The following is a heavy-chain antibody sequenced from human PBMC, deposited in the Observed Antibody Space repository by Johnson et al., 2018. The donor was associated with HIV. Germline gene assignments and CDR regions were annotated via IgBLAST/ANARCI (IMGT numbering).Heavy chain of an antibody. J-gene: IGHJ3*02. Sequence: DVQVVESGGGLVQPGGSLRLSCAASGFTFSSYWMSWVRQAPGKGLEWVANIKQDGSEKYYVDSVKGRFTISRDNAKNSLYLQMNSLRAEDTAVYDWAREEDWGSEAGAFDIWGQGTMVTVSS. CDR2: IKQDGSEK. D-gene: IGHD3/OR15-3a*01. CDR3: AREEDWGSEAGAFDI. V-gene: IGHV3-7*01. CDR1: GFTFSSYW.